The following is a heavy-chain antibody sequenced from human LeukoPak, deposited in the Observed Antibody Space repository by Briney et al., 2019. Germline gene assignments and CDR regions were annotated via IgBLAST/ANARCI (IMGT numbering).Heavy chain of an antibody. CDR3: AGDSYGTDY. CDR2: IYXSGNT. CDR1: GGXIXSYY. J-gene: IGHJ4*02. V-gene: IGHV4-59*01. Sequence: PSETLSLTCTVSGGXIXSYYWXXXXXPPGXGLEWVGYIYXSGNTNYNPSLKSRVTISVDTSKNQFSLKLTSVTPADTAVYFCAGDSYGTDYWGQGTLVTVSS. D-gene: IGHD5-18*01.